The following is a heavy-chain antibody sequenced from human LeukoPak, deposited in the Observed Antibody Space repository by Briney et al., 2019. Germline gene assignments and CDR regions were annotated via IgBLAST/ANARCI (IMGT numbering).Heavy chain of an antibody. CDR2: ISGSGGST. Sequence: PGGTLRLSCAASGFTFSSYAMNWVRQAPGKGLELVSAISGSGGSTYHADSVKGRFTISRDNSKNTLYLQMNSLRAEDTAVYYCAKDRRVGSGSYRFDYWGQGTLVTVSS. J-gene: IGHJ4*01. V-gene: IGHV3-23*01. CDR3: AKDRRVGSGSYRFDY. D-gene: IGHD1-26*01. CDR1: GFTFSSYA.